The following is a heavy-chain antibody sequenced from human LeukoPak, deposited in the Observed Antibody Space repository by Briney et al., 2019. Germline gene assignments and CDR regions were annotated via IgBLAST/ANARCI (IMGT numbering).Heavy chain of an antibody. CDR1: GGTFSSYT. Sequence: SVKVSCKASGGTFSSYTISWVRQAPGQGFECMVRIITILGIANHAQKFQGRLTNTPDKSTCTAYLELSSLRSYHTAAYYCARDLGYFHYWGQGTLVTVSS. J-gene: IGHJ4*02. V-gene: IGHV1-69*04. CDR2: IITILGIA. CDR3: ARDLGYFHY. D-gene: IGHD3-16*01.